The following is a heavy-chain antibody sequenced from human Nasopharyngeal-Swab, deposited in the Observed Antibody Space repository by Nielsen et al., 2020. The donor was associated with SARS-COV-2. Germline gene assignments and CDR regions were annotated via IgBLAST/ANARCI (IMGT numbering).Heavy chain of an antibody. J-gene: IGHJ4*02. V-gene: IGHV3-9*01. CDR1: GFTFDDYT. CDR3: AKDKGRSSSWYDY. D-gene: IGHD6-13*01. Sequence: SLNISWASSGFTFDDYTLQLVQQAPRKGLEWVSGISWNSGSRGYADSVKGRFTISRDNAKNSLDLQMNSLRAEDTALYYCAKDKGRSSSWYDYWGQGTLVTGAS. CDR2: ISWNSGSR.